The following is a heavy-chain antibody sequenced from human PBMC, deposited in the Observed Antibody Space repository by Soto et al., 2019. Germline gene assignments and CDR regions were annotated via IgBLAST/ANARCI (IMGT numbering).Heavy chain of an antibody. J-gene: IGHJ4*02. Sequence: PGGSLRLSCAASGFTFSDYYMSWIRQAPGKGLEWVSYISSYSSYRDYADSVKGRFAISRDNAKNSLYLQMDSLRAEDTAVYYCARGPHLWSRDYWGQGTLVTVSS. CDR2: ISSYSSYR. D-gene: IGHD3-3*02. CDR1: GFTFSDYY. V-gene: IGHV3-11*06. CDR3: ARGPHLWSRDY.